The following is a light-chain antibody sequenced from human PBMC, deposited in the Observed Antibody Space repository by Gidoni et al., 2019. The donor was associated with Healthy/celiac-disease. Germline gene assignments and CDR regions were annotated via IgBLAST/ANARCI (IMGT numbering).Light chain of an antibody. J-gene: IGKJ5*01. CDR1: QSVSSSY. Sequence: EIVLTPSPGTLSLSPGESATLSCSASQSVSSSYLAWYQQKPGQAPRLLIYGASSRATGIPDRFSGSGSGTDFTLTISRLEPEDFAVYYCQQYGSSPPITFGQGTRLEIK. CDR3: QQYGSSPPIT. CDR2: GAS. V-gene: IGKV3-20*01.